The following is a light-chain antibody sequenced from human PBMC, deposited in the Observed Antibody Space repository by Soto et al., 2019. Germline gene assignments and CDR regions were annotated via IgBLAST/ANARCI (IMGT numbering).Light chain of an antibody. V-gene: IGKV3-20*01. CDR3: HQYGTAPLT. Sequence: EVVLTQSPGTLSLSPGERATLSCRASQSVAANYLAWYQQTRGQAPRLLIYGASSRATGIPDRFSGSGSGTAFTLTISRMEPEDFSVYYCHQYGTAPLTFGPGTKVDIK. CDR2: GAS. CDR1: QSVAANY. J-gene: IGKJ3*01.